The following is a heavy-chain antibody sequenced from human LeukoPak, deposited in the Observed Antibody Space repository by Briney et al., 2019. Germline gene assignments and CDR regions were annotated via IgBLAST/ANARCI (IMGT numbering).Heavy chain of an antibody. CDR3: ARDLRGYSYGPHY. V-gene: IGHV3-21*01. CDR2: ISSSSSYI. CDR1: GFTFSIYS. Sequence: GGSLRLSCAASGFTFSIYSMNRVRQAPGKGLEWVSSISSSSSYIYYADSVKGRFTISRDNAKNSLYLQMNSLRAEDTAVYYCARDLRGYSYGPHYWGQGTLVTVSS. D-gene: IGHD5-18*01. J-gene: IGHJ4*02.